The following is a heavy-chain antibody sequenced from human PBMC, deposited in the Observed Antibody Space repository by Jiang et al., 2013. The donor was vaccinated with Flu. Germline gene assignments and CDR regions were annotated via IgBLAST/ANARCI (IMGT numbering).Heavy chain of an antibody. CDR2: IYPGDSET. D-gene: IGHD1-1*01. Sequence: YWIGWVRQMPGKGLEWMGIIYPGDSETKYSPSFQGRVTISADNSINSAYLQWSSLKASDTAIYYCARGANIQTWPHPDLWGQGALVTVSS. CDR3: ARGANIQTWPHPDL. V-gene: IGHV5-51*01. J-gene: IGHJ5*02. CDR1: YW.